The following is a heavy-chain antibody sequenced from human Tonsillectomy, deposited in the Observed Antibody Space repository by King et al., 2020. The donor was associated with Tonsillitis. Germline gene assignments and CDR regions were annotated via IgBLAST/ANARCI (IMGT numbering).Heavy chain of an antibody. V-gene: IGHV4-30-4*01. Sequence: VQLQESGPGLVKPSQTMALTCTVSGDSISSSDYSWSRIRQTPGKGLEWLGYIYYSGGTHYNPSLKSRIAISLDTSNNQFSLNLSSVTAADTAVYYCATSVVFTNHYFDCWGQGALVTVSS. CDR3: ATSVVFTNHYFDC. CDR2: IYYSGGT. CDR1: GDSISSSDYS. D-gene: IGHD2-15*01. J-gene: IGHJ4*02.